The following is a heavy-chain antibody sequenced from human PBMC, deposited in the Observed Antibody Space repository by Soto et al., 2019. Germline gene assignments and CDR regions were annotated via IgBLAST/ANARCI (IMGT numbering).Heavy chain of an antibody. CDR1: GYSFTSYW. J-gene: IGHJ5*02. CDR2: IDPSDSYT. D-gene: IGHD3-10*01. V-gene: IGHV5-10-1*01. CDR3: ASIGFGVPDWFDP. Sequence: GESLKISCKGSGYSFTSYWISWVRQMPGKGLEWMGRIDPSDSYTNYSPSFQGHVTISADKSISTASLQWSSLKASDTAMYYCASIGFGVPDWFDPWGQGTLVTVSS.